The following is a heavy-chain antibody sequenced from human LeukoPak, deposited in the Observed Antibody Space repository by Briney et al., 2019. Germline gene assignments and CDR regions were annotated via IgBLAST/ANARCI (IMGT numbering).Heavy chain of an antibody. V-gene: IGHV4-34*01. CDR3: AGGGRWLQFLDY. CDR2: INHSGST. D-gene: IGHD5-24*01. J-gene: IGHJ4*02. Sequence: PSETLSLTCTVSGGSISSYYWSWIRQPPGKGLEWIGEINHSGSTNYNPSLKSRVTISVDTSKNQFSLKLSSVTAADTAVYYCAGGGRWLQFLDYWGQGTLVTVSS. CDR1: GGSISSYY.